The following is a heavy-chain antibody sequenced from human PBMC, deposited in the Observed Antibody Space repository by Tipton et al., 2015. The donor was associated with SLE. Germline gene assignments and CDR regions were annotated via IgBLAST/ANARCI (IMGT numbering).Heavy chain of an antibody. V-gene: IGHV4-39*07. J-gene: IGHJ5*02. CDR1: GGSISSSSYY. D-gene: IGHD3-16*01. Sequence: LRLSCTVSGGSISSSSYYWGWIRQPPGKGLEWIGSIYYSGSTYYNPSLKSRVTISVDTSKNQFSLKLRSVTAADTAVYYCARVQAYEGFDPWGQGTLVTVSS. CDR3: ARVQAYEGFDP. CDR2: IYYSGST.